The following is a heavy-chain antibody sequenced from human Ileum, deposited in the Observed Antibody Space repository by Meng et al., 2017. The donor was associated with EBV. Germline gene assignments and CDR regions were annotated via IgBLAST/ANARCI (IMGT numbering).Heavy chain of an antibody. CDR2: IYHRGST. D-gene: IGHD6-19*01. V-gene: IGHV4-4*03. Sequence: VKLQATGQGLVRPPATLPRSCSVVDGSISGGNGLGSARQPQGKRLECLGEIYHRGSTNYNPSLKSRVTISVDKSKNQFSLKLSSVTAADTAVYYCASSPPPGKQWLVTDYWGQGTLVTASS. CDR1: DGSISGGNG. J-gene: IGHJ4*02. CDR3: ASSPPPGKQWLVTDY.